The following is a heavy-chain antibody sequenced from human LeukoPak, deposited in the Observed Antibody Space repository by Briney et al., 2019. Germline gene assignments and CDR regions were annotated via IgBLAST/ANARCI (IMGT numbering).Heavy chain of an antibody. J-gene: IGHJ4*02. CDR1: GGSISSGGYY. CDR3: ARDTAMVNAHYFDY. D-gene: IGHD5-18*01. CDR2: IYHSGST. V-gene: IGHV4-31*02. Sequence: PSQTLSLTCTVSGGSISSGGYYWSWIRQHPGKGLEWIGYIYHSGSTCYNPSLKSRVTISVDTSKNQFSLKLSSVTAADTAVYYCARDTAMVNAHYFDYWGQGTLVTVSS.